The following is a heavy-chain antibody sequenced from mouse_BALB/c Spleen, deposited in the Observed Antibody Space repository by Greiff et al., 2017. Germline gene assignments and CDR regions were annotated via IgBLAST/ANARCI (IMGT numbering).Heavy chain of an antibody. CDR1: GFTFSSFG. CDR2: ISSGSSTI. V-gene: IGHV5-17*02. CDR3: ARWLPPYAMDY. J-gene: IGHJ4*01. D-gene: IGHD2-2*01. Sequence: EVMLVESGGGLVQPGGSRKLSCAASGFTFSSFGMHWVRQAPEKGLEWVAYISSGSSTIYYADTVKGRFTISRDNPKNTLFLQMTSLRSEDTAMYYCARWLPPYAMDYWGQGTSVTVSS.